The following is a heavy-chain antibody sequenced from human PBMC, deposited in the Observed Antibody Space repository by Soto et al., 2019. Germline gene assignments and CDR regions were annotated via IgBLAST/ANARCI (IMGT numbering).Heavy chain of an antibody. Sequence: GGSLRLSCAASGFTFSSYSMNWVRQAPGKGLEWVSYISGGSSTIYSADSVTGRFTISRDNARNSLYLQINSLRDEDTAVYYCARDLSYLAENHYDIFSGHHSPLYYSSMDVWGQGPTVTVSS. D-gene: IGHD3-9*01. CDR1: GFTFSSYS. J-gene: IGHJ6*02. CDR2: ISGGSSTI. V-gene: IGHV3-48*02. CDR3: ARDLSYLAENHYDIFSGHHSPLYYSSMDV.